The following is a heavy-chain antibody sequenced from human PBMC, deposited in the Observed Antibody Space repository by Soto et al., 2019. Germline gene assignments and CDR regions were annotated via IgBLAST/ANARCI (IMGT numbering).Heavy chain of an antibody. CDR2: ISYDGSNK. J-gene: IGHJ6*02. D-gene: IGHD1-1*01. CDR1: GFTFSSYG. CDR3: AKRAGYPQHYYGMDV. Sequence: GGSLRLSCAASGFTFSSYGMHWVRQAPGKGLEWVAVISYDGSNKYYADSVKGRFTISRDNSKNTLYLQMNSLRAEDTAVYYCAKRAGYPQHYYGMDVWGQGTTVTVSS. V-gene: IGHV3-30*18.